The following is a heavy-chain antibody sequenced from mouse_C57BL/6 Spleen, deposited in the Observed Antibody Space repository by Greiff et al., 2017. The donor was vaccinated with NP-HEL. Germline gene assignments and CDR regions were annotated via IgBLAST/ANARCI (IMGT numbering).Heavy chain of an antibody. CDR2: IWSVGGG. Sequence: VQLQQSGPALVQPGKRRSIDCTVFGCSVTSYGCHWVRQSPGKGLEWLGVIWSVGGGDYNAAFISRLSISKDNSKSQVFFKMNSLQADDTAIYYCARSGYYDYDEGTWFAYWGQGTLVTVSA. D-gene: IGHD2-4*01. CDR3: ARSGYYDYDEGTWFAY. CDR1: GCSVTSYG. J-gene: IGHJ3*01. V-gene: IGHV2-2*01.